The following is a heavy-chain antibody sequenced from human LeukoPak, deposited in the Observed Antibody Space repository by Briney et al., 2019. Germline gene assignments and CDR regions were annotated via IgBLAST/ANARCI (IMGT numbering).Heavy chain of an antibody. D-gene: IGHD3-9*01. CDR2: IYYSGST. CDR1: GGSINDYY. V-gene: IGHV4-59*08. CDR3: ARHTPGYLDFC. Sequence: PSETLSLTCSVSGGSINDYYCSWIRQPPGKGLEWIGYIYYSGSTSYNPSLKSRVTISVDTSKNQISLKLSSVTAADTAVYYCARHTPGYLDFCWGQGALVTVSS. J-gene: IGHJ4*02.